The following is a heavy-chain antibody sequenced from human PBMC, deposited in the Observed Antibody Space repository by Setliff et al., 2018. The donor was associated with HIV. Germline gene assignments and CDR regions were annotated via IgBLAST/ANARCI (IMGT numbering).Heavy chain of an antibody. CDR1: GFTFSSYW. J-gene: IGHJ6*02. V-gene: IGHV3-74*01. Sequence: GGSLRLSCAASGFTFSSYWMHWVRQAPGKGLAWVSRINSDGSSASYADSVKGRFTIFRDNAKNSLYLQMNSLRADDTAVYFCARPTNIDTLYYGSQTFYMYYYGLDVWGQGTTVTVSS. CDR2: INSDGSSA. D-gene: IGHD1-26*01. CDR3: ARPTNIDTLYYGSQTFYMYYYGLDV.